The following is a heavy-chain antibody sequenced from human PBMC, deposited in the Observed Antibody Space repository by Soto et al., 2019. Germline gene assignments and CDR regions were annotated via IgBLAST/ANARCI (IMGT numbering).Heavy chain of an antibody. CDR2: IYYSGST. Sequence: SETLSLTCPVSGVSISRGDYYLSWIRQPPGKGLEWIGYIYYSGSTYYNPSLKSRVTISVDTSKNQFSLKLSSVTAADTAVYYCAREQRPSPPVDTAMVTSYYYYGMDVWGQGTTVTVSS. CDR3: AREQRPSPPVDTAMVTSYYYYGMDV. D-gene: IGHD5-18*01. J-gene: IGHJ6*02. CDR1: GVSISRGDYY. V-gene: IGHV4-30-4*01.